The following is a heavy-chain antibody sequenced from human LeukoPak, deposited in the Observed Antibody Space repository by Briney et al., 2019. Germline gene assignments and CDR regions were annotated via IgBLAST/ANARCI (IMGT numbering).Heavy chain of an antibody. CDR3: ARDPVVPAAMRGYYYYYGMDV. J-gene: IGHJ6*02. Sequence: SETLSLTCTVSGGSISSYYWSWIRQPAGKGLEWIGRIYTSGRTNYNPSLKSRVTMSVDTSKNQFSLKLSSVTAADTAVYYCARDPVVPAAMRGYYYYYGMDVWGQRTTVTVSS. CDR2: IYTSGRT. CDR1: GGSISSYY. D-gene: IGHD2-2*01. V-gene: IGHV4-4*07.